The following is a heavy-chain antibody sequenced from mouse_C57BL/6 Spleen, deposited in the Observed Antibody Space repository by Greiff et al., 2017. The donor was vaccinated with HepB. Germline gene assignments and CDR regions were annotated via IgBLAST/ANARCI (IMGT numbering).Heavy chain of an antibody. D-gene: IGHD1-1*01. J-gene: IGHJ2*01. V-gene: IGHV5-9-1*02. CDR1: GFTFSSYA. Sequence: EVKLVESGEGLVKPGGSLKLSCAASGFTFSSYAMSWVRQTPEKRLEWVAYISSGGDYIYYAETVKGRFTISIDNARNTLYLQMSSLKSEDTAMYDCTNTVVGGDFDYWGQGTTLTVSS. CDR2: ISSGGDYI. CDR3: TNTVVGGDFDY.